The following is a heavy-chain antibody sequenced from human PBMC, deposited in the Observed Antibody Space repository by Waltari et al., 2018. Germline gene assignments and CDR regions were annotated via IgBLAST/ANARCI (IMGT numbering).Heavy chain of an antibody. CDR3: ATRNKYCTRGTGFALWVAPFAY. CDR2: ISGSGRTT. Sequence: EVQLLESGGGLVPPGGSLRLSCVASGFTFSDYAMSWVRQAPGKGLEWVSAISGSGRTTYYADSVRRRFNIYSDYTNDTFYLQLQSLGAADTAVCYCATRNKYCTRGTGFALWVAPFAYWGPGILVTVSS. CDR1: GFTFSDYA. V-gene: IGHV3-23*01. D-gene: IGHD2-8*01. J-gene: IGHJ4*02.